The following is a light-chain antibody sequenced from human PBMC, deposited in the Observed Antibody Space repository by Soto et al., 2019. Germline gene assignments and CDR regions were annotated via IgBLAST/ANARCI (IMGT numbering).Light chain of an antibody. CDR3: HQYHRWTLT. CDR1: QNINNK. V-gene: IGKV3-15*01. Sequence: ILMTQSLATLSVSPGERATLSCRASQNINNKLAWYQQKPGQPPRLLVYDAAIRAAGVPSRFSGGGSGTEFALTINCLQSEDFAVYYCHQYHRWTLTFGQGTKLEI. J-gene: IGKJ1*01. CDR2: DAA.